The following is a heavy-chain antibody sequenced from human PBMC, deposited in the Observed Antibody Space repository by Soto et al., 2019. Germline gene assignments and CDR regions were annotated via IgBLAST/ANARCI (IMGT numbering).Heavy chain of an antibody. Sequence: SETLSLTCAVSGGSISSSNWWSWVRQPPGKGLEWIGEIYHSGSTNYNPSLKSRVTISVDKSKNQFSLKLSSVTAADTAVYSCARTPWDGYAGYXFDYWGEGTLVTVSS. CDR1: GGSISSSNW. J-gene: IGHJ4*02. CDR3: ARTPWDGYAGYXFDY. V-gene: IGHV4-4*02. CDR2: IYHSGST. D-gene: IGHD1-26*01.